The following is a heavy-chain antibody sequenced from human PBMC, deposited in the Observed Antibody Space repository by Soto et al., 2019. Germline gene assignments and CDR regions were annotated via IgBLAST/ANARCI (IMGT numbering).Heavy chain of an antibody. CDR3: ARLLGSGNYLGIFDAFDI. J-gene: IGHJ3*02. CDR2: ISYSGST. CDR1: GGSITTVGNY. Sequence: QVQLQESGPGLVQPSQTLSLACTVSGGSITTVGNYWSWIRQVPGKGLEWIGHISYSGSTNSNPSLRSRLSMSVDTSKDQFSLELSSVTAADTAVYYCARLLGSGNYLGIFDAFDIWGQGTVVTVSS. D-gene: IGHD1-26*01. V-gene: IGHV4-31*03.